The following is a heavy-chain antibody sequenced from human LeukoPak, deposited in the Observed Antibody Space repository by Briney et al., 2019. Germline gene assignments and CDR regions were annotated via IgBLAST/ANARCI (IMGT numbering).Heavy chain of an antibody. CDR1: GGSISSYY. V-gene: IGHV4-4*07. Sequence: SETLSLTCTVSGGSISSYYWSWIRQPAGKGLEWIGRIYTSGSTNYNPSLKSRVTMSVDTSKNQFSLKLGSVTAADTAVYYCARGSYYDFWSGYYDYWYFDLWGRGTLVTVSS. J-gene: IGHJ2*01. CDR3: ARGSYYDFWSGYYDYWYFDL. CDR2: IYTSGST. D-gene: IGHD3-3*01.